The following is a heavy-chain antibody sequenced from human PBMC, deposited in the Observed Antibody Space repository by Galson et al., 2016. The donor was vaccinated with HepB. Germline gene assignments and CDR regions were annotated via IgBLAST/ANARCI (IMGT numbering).Heavy chain of an antibody. J-gene: IGHJ5*02. Sequence: SETLSLTCGVDGGSFNDHYWSWIRQPPGKGLEWIGEINYAGSTKYNPSLKSRVTISVDTSKNQFSLKLNSMTAADAAVYFCAGVVVAATNWFDPWVQGTLVPVSS. CDR1: GGSFNDHY. CDR3: AGVVVAATNWFDP. D-gene: IGHD2-15*01. CDR2: INYAGST. V-gene: IGHV4-34*01.